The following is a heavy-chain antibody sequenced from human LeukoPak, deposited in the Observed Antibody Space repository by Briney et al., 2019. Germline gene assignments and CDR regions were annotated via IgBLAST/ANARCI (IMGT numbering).Heavy chain of an antibody. D-gene: IGHD2-15*01. V-gene: IGHV4-34*01. CDR2: INHSGST. Sequence: SETLSLTCAVYGGSFSDYYWTWIRQPPGKGLEWIGEINHSGSTNYNPSLKSRVIISVDTSKNRFSLKLSSVTAADTAVYYCAGVVVGATLGGYYYYYMDVWGKGTTVTVSS. CDR1: GGSFSDYY. CDR3: AGVVVGATLGGYYYYYMDV. J-gene: IGHJ6*03.